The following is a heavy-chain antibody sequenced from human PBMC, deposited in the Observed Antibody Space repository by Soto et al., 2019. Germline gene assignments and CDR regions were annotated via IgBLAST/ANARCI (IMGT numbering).Heavy chain of an antibody. D-gene: IGHD5-18*01. CDR3: ARVSDTAMADL. J-gene: IGHJ5*02. CDR2: INHSGST. Sequence: TSETLSLTCAVYGGSFSGYYWSWIRQPPGKGLEWIGEINHSGSTNYNPSLKSRVTISVDTSKNQFSLKLSSVTAADTAVYYCARVSDTAMADLWGHGTLVTVSS. CDR1: GGSFSGYY. V-gene: IGHV4-34*01.